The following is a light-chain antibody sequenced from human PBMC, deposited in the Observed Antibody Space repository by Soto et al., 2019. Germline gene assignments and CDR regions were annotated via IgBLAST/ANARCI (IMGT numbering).Light chain of an antibody. CDR3: QQYEAVVT. V-gene: IGKV3-11*01. CDR1: QSVSSY. CDR2: DAS. J-gene: IGKJ1*01. Sequence: EIVLTQSPATLSLSPGERATLSCRASQSVSSYLAWYQQKPGQAPRLLIYDASNRATGIPARFSGSGSGTDFTLTISSLEPEDVAVYYCQQYEAVVTFGQGTKVDIK.